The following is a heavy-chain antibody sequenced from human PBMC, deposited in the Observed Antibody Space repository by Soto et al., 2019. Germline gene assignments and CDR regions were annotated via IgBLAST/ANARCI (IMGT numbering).Heavy chain of an antibody. CDR3: ARAVLLWFGEVLSGPWFDP. CDR1: GYTFTSYD. V-gene: IGHV1-8*01. Sequence: ASVKVSCKASGYTFTSYDINWVRQATGQGLEWMGWMNPNSGNTGYAQKFQGRVTMTRNTSISTAYMELSSLRSEDTAVYYCARAVLLWFGEVLSGPWFDPWGQGTLVTVSS. D-gene: IGHD3-10*01. J-gene: IGHJ5*02. CDR2: MNPNSGNT.